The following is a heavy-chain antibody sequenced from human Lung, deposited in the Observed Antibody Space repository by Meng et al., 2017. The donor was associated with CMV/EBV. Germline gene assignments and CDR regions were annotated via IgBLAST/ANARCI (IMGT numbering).Heavy chain of an antibody. CDR3: ARDNNWGPDY. D-gene: IGHD7-27*01. CDR1: GYTFTAHY. J-gene: IGHJ4*02. V-gene: IGHV1-2*02. CDR2: IHPHRGDT. Sequence: SXXVSCKASGYTFTAHYFHWVRHAPGQGLEWMGWIHPHRGDTNYAQQFQGRVTLTSDTSINTGYMELTRLTSDDKAVYYCARDNNWGPDYWDQGTLVTVSS.